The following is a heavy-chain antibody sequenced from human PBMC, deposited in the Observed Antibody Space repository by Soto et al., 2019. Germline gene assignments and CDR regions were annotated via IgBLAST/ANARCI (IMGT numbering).Heavy chain of an antibody. Sequence: SETLSLTCTVSGGSISSSSYYWGWIRQPPGKGLEWIGSIYYSGSTYYNPSLKSRVTISVDTSKNQFSLKLSSVTAADTAVYYCQFGYCSGGSCYSAYWGQGTLVTVSS. D-gene: IGHD2-15*01. CDR3: QFGYCSGGSCYSAY. J-gene: IGHJ4*02. CDR1: GGSISSSSYY. V-gene: IGHV4-39*01. CDR2: IYYSGST.